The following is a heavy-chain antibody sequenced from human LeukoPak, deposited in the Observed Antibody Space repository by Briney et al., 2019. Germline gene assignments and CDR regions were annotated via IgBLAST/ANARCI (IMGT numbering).Heavy chain of an antibody. CDR3: AKGHGDASGYYYFDS. V-gene: IGHV3-23*01. Sequence: GGSLRLSCAASGFTFSNYAMNWVRQAPGKGLEWVSTISGSGGSTYYADSVKGRFTISRDNSKNTLYLQMNSLRAEDTAVYYCAKGHGDASGYYYFDSWGQGTLVTVSS. CDR1: GFTFSNYA. J-gene: IGHJ4*02. D-gene: IGHD3-22*01. CDR2: ISGSGGST.